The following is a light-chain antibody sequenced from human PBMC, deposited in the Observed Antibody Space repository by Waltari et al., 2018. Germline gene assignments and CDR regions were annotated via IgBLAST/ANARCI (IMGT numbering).Light chain of an antibody. Sequence: EIVLTPSPGTLSLSTGERATLSCRASQSVSSSYLAWYQQKPGQAPRLLIYGASIRATGIPDRFSGSGSGTDFTLTISRLEPEDFAVYYCQQYGSSPWTFGQGTKVEIK. CDR2: GAS. CDR1: QSVSSSY. CDR3: QQYGSSPWT. V-gene: IGKV3-20*01. J-gene: IGKJ1*01.